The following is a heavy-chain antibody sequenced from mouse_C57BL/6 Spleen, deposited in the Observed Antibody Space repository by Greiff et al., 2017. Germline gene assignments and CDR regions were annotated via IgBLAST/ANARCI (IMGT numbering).Heavy chain of an antibody. CDR2: IYPGSGST. Sequence: QVQLQQSGAELVKPGASVKMSCKASGYTFTSYWITWVKQRPGQGLEWIGDIYPGSGSTNYNEKFKSKATLTVDTSSITAYMQLSSLTSEDSAVYYGARVTTVVATKDYWGQGTTLTVSS. V-gene: IGHV1-55*01. CDR3: ARVTTVVATKDY. D-gene: IGHD1-1*01. J-gene: IGHJ2*01. CDR1: GYTFTSYW.